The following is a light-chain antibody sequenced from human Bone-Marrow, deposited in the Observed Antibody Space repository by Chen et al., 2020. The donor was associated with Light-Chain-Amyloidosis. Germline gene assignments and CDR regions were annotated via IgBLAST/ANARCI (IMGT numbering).Light chain of an antibody. Sequence: LVLTQSPGPLSLSPGEGANLSCRASQTISSNYLTWYQQKFGQAPRLLIYGSSSRATGIPDRFTGSGSGTDFTLTINRREPEDFAMYYCQQYGTSPLTFGGGTKVEIK. J-gene: IGKJ4*01. CDR1: QTISSNY. CDR2: GSS. V-gene: IGKV3-20*01. CDR3: QQYGTSPLT.